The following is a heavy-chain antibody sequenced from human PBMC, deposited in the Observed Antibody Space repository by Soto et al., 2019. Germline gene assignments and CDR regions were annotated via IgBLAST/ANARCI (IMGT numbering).Heavy chain of an antibody. CDR3: ASGQSVGAIFGVEYYYYGMDV. J-gene: IGHJ6*02. V-gene: IGHV1-69*01. Sequence: QVQLVQSGAEVKKPGSSVKVSCMASGGTFSSYAISWVRQAPGQGLEWMGGIIPIFGTANYAQKFQGRVTITADESTSTAYMELSSLRSEDTAVYYCASGQSVGAIFGVEYYYYGMDVWGQGTTVTVSS. D-gene: IGHD3-3*01. CDR2: IIPIFGTA. CDR1: GGTFSSYA.